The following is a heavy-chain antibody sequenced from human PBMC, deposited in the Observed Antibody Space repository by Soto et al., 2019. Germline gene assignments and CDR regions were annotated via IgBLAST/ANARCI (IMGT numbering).Heavy chain of an antibody. V-gene: IGHV3-7*01. D-gene: IGHD4-17*01. CDR3: ARNRDYAFDY. CDR2: IKQDGSDK. CDR1: GLTFSNYW. J-gene: IGHJ4*02. Sequence: EVQLVESGGGLVQPGGSLRLACAAAGLTFSNYWMSWVRQAPGKGLEWVAIIKQDGSDKYYVDSVKGRFTISRDNAKNSLYLQMNSLRTEDAAVYYCARNRDYAFDYWGRGTLVSVSS.